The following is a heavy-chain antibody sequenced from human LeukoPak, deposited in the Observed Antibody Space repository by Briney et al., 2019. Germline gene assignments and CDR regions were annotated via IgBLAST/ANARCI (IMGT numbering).Heavy chain of an antibody. D-gene: IGHD2-2*01. CDR2: INHSGSA. CDR3: AGSNLRDCSSTSCRSDTLDY. J-gene: IGHJ4*02. Sequence: PSETLSLTCAVYGGSFSGYYWSWIRQPPGKGLEWIGEINHSGSANYNPSLKSRVTISVDTSKNQFSLKLSSVTAADTAVYYCAGSNLRDCSSTSCRSDTLDYWGQGTLVTVSS. CDR1: GGSFSGYY. V-gene: IGHV4-34*01.